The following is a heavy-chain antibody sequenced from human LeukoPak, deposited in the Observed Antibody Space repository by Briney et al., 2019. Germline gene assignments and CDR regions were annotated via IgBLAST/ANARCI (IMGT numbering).Heavy chain of an antibody. J-gene: IGHJ5*02. CDR3: ARHREWENWFDP. CDR2: IYYSGST. V-gene: IGHV4-39*01. Sequence: PSETLSLTCTASGGSISSSSHYWGWIRQPPGKGLEWIGSIYYSGSTYYNPSLKSRVTISVDTSKNQFSLKLSSVTAADTAVYYCARHREWENWFDPWGQGTLVTVSS. D-gene: IGHD1-26*01. CDR1: GGSISSSSHY.